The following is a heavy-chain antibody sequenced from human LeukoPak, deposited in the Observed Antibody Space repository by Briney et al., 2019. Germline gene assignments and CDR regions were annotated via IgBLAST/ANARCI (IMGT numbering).Heavy chain of an antibody. CDR2: ISSSSSYI. J-gene: IGHJ3*02. D-gene: IGHD4-17*01. V-gene: IGHV3-21*06. Sequence: GGSLRLSCAASGFTFSSYSMNWVRQAPGKGLEWVSSISSSSSYIYYADSVKGRFTISRDNAKNSLYLQMNSLRAEDTAVYYCARDNSDYGDFQDAFDIWGQGTMVTVSS. CDR3: ARDNSDYGDFQDAFDI. CDR1: GFTFSSYS.